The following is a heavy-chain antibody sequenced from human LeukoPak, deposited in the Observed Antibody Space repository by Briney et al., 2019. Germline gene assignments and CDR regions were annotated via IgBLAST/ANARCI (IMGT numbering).Heavy chain of an antibody. Sequence: SETLSLTCTVSGGPISHTNYYWGWIRRPPGKGLEWIGSIYYSGSTYYSPSLKSRVTISVDTSKNQFSLKLSSVTAADTAVYYCARLPYYYDSSGYYWQDYWGQGTLVTVSS. D-gene: IGHD3-22*01. CDR1: GGPISHTNYY. J-gene: IGHJ4*02. CDR3: ARLPYYYDSSGYYWQDY. CDR2: IYYSGST. V-gene: IGHV4-39*01.